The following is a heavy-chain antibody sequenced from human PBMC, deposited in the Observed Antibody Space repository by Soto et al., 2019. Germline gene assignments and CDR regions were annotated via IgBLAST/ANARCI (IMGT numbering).Heavy chain of an antibody. V-gene: IGHV4-59*01. CDR3: AREAFHDFWSGSINWFDP. CDR1: GGSIISYH. J-gene: IGHJ5*02. CDR2: IYYSGST. Sequence: SETLSLTCTVSGGSIISYHWSWIRQPPGKGLEWIGYIYYSGSTNYNPSLKSRVTISVDTSKNQFSLKLSSVTAADTAVYYCAREAFHDFWSGSINWFDPWGQGTLVTVSS. D-gene: IGHD3-3*01.